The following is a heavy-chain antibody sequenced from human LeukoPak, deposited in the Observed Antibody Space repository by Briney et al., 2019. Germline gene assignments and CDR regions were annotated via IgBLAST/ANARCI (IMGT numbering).Heavy chain of an antibody. CDR1: GYTFTGYD. J-gene: IGHJ4*02. CDR3: PRGSLSGSSRDY. V-gene: IGHV1-8*01. CDR2: MNPDTGDT. Sequence: ASVRVSCKASGYTFTGYDINWVRQATGQGLQWMGWMNPDTGDTGYAQKFQGRVTMTRNTSIDTAYMELSGLRSEETAIYYCPRGSLSGSSRDYWGQGTLVTFSS. D-gene: IGHD1-26*01.